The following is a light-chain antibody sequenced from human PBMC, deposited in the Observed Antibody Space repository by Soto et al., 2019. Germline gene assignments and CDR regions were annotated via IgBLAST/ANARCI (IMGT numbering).Light chain of an antibody. V-gene: IGKV1-39*01. CDR2: VAS. J-gene: IGKJ2*01. CDR1: QTINTY. CDR3: QQTYSRPYT. Sequence: DILITQSPSSLSASVGDRVTITCRASQTINTYLNWYQQKPGQAPRLVIFVASSLHTGVPSRFSGSGAGTDFTLNISNLQREDFATYLCQQTYSRPYTFGQGTKLDI.